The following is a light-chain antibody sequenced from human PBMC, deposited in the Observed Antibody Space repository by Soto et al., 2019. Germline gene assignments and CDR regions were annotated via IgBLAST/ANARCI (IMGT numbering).Light chain of an antibody. J-gene: IGKJ4*01. Sequence: DIQMTQSASSLSTCVGGRVTITCRASQGISTFLNWYQQTPGKAPRLMIYAASRLQSGVPARCSGRGVETAFTLTSTSRQPGDFGIYYCQQSYALVRTFGGGTKVDIK. V-gene: IGKV1-39*01. CDR1: QGISTF. CDR2: AAS. CDR3: QQSYALVRT.